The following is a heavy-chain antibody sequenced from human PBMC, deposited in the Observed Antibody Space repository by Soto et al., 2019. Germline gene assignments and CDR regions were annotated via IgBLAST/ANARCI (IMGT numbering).Heavy chain of an antibody. V-gene: IGHV3-23*01. D-gene: IGHD1-26*01. CDR2: ISGSGDST. CDR3: AKDSPSGSHFRYYYGMDV. CDR1: GSHYSGSA. Sequence: PGGSLIPSRRASGSHYSGSALSSIRPDPRRGLEWVSVISGSGDSTYYADSVKGRFSISRDNSKNTLYLQRNSQRAEDTAVYYCAKDSPSGSHFRYYYGMDVWGQGTTVTVSS. J-gene: IGHJ6*02.